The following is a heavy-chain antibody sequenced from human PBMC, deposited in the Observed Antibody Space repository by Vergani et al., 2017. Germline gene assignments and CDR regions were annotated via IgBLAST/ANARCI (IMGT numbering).Heavy chain of an antibody. CDR1: GGSISSYY. D-gene: IGHD6-13*01. J-gene: IGHJ5*02. CDR2: IYYSGST. V-gene: IGHV4-59*01. Sequence: QVQLQESGPGLVKPSETLSLTCTVSGGSISSYYWSWIRQPPGKGLEWSGYIYYSGSTNYHPSLKSRVTISVDTSKNQFSLKLSSVTAADTAVYYCARSYSSSWHSINWFDPWGQGTLVTVSS. CDR3: ARSYSSSWHSINWFDP.